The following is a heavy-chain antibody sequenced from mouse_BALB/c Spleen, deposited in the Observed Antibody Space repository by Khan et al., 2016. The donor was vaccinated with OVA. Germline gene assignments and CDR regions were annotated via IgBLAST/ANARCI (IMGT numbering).Heavy chain of an antibody. CDR1: GYTFTNYG. Sequence: QIQLVQSGPELKKPGETVKISCKASGYTFTNYGMNWVKQSPGQALKWMAWINTYTGEPSYADDFKGRFAFSLENSATTAYLHLNNLKNEATATFYCARPPYLSYTLDYWGQGTSVTVSS. J-gene: IGHJ4*01. CDR3: ARPPYLSYTLDY. D-gene: IGHD2-10*01. V-gene: IGHV9-3-1*01. CDR2: INTYTGEP.